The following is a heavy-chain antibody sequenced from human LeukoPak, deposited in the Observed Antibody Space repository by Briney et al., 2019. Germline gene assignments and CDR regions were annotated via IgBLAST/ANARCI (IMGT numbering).Heavy chain of an antibody. CDR2: ISGSGGST. V-gene: IGHV3-23*01. CDR1: GFTFSSYA. Sequence: AGGSLRLSCAASGFTFSSYAMSWVRQASGKGLEWVSAISGSGGSTYYADSVKGRFTISRDNSKNTLYLQMNSLRAEDTAVYYCAKGGRITIFGVVIFGGGQGTLVTVSS. CDR3: AKGGRITIFGVVIFG. D-gene: IGHD3-3*01. J-gene: IGHJ4*02.